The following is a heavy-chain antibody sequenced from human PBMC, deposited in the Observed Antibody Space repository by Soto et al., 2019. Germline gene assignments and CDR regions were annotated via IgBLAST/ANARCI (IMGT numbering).Heavy chain of an antibody. D-gene: IGHD4-4*01. CDR2: ISYDGSNK. J-gene: IGHJ2*01. CDR1: GFTFSSYA. Sequence: QVQLVESGGGVVQPGRSLRLSCAASGFTFSSYAMHWVRQAPGKGLEWVAVISYDGSNKYYTDSVKGRFTISRDNSXXPLYLQMNSLRAEDTAVYYCARPLWRDDYNWGYFDLWGRGTLVTVSS. CDR3: ARPLWRDDYNWGYFDL. V-gene: IGHV3-30-3*01.